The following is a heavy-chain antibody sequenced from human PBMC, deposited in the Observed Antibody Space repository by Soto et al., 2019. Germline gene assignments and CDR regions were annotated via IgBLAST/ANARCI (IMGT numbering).Heavy chain of an antibody. CDR1: GVTVSSNY. CDR3: ARHGYNYGGGYFDY. CDR2: IYSGGST. Sequence: EVQLVESGGGLVQTGGSLRLSCAASGVTVSSNYMSWVRQAPGKGLEWVSVIYSGGSTYYADSVKVRFTISRDNSKNTVYLQMNSLRAEDTAVYYCARHGYNYGGGYFDYCGQGALVTVSS. D-gene: IGHD5-18*01. V-gene: IGHV3-66*04. J-gene: IGHJ4*02.